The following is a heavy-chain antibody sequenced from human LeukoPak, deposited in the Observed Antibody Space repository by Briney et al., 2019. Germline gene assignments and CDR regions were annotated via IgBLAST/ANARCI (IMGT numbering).Heavy chain of an antibody. CDR2: ISSSSSTI. D-gene: IGHD6-19*01. Sequence: PGGSLRLSCAASGFTFSSYSMNWVRQAPGKGLEWVSYISSSSSTIYYADSVKGRFTISRDNSKNTLYLQMNSLRAEDTAVYYCAKDARAVAGSFNYWGQGTLVTVSS. V-gene: IGHV3-48*01. CDR1: GFTFSSYS. CDR3: AKDARAVAGSFNY. J-gene: IGHJ4*02.